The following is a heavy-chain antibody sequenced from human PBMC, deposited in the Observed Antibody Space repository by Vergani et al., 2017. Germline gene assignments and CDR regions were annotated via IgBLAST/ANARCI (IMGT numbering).Heavy chain of an antibody. V-gene: IGHV3-30*02. CDR1: GFTFSSYG. Sequence: QVQLVESGGGVVQPGGSLRLSCAASGFTFSSYGMHWVRQAPGKGLEWVAFIRYDGSNKYYADSVKGRFTISRDNSKNTLYLQMNSLRAEDTAVYYCAKSVEMATTDYLDYWGQGTLVTVSS. CDR3: AKSVEMATTDYLDY. D-gene: IGHD5-24*01. J-gene: IGHJ4*02. CDR2: IRYDGSNK.